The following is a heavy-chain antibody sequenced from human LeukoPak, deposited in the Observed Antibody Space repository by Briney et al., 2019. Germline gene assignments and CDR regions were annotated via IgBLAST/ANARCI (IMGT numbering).Heavy chain of an antibody. CDR3: AKGGGMATMKPFDY. CDR2: ISGSGGST. D-gene: IGHD5-24*01. J-gene: IGHJ4*02. V-gene: IGHV3-23*01. CDR1: GFTFSSYA. Sequence: GGSLRLSCAASGFTFSSYAMSWVRQAPGKGLEWVSAISGSGGSTYYADSVKGRFTIFRDNSKNTLYLQMNSLRAEDTAVYYCAKGGGMATMKPFDYWGQGTLVTVSS.